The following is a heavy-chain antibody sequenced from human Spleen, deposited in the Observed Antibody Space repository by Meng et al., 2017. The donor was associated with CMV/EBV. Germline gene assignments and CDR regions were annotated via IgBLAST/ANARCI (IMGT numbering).Heavy chain of an antibody. CDR1: GFTFGDYA. J-gene: IGHJ4*02. V-gene: IGHV3-49*04. D-gene: IGHD1-26*01. CDR2: LRSKAYGGTT. Sequence: GESLKISCTVSGFTFGDYAMSWVRQAPGKGLEWVGFLRSKAYGGTTEYAASVKGRFTISRDDSKSIAYLQMNSLKTEDTAVYYCTRWYSGSNFDYWGQGTLVTVSS. CDR3: TRWYSGSNFDY.